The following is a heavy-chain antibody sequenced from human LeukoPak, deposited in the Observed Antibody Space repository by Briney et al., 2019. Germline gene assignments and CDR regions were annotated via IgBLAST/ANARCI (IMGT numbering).Heavy chain of an antibody. Sequence: GGSLRLSCAASGFNFGSYSMTWVRQAPGKGLEWVSVMGADSATTFYADSVKGRFTISRDNAKNTVFLQMSSLRAEDTALYYCARKSASGNYPLDYWGQGTLVTVSS. D-gene: IGHD3-10*01. CDR2: MGADSATT. V-gene: IGHV3-23*01. CDR3: ARKSASGNYPLDY. CDR1: GFNFGSYS. J-gene: IGHJ4*02.